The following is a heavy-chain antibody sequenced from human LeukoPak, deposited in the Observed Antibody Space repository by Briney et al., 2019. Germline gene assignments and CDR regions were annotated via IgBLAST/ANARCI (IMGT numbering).Heavy chain of an antibody. CDR2: IYTSGST. CDR3: ARGQAAAPYDY. J-gene: IGHJ4*02. Sequence: PSQTLSLTCTVSGGSISSGSYYWSWIRQPAGKGLEWIGRIYTSGSTNYNSSLKSRVTISVDTSKNQFSLKLSSVTAADTAVYYCARGQAAAPYDYWGQGTLVTVSS. V-gene: IGHV4-61*02. CDR1: GGSISSGSYY. D-gene: IGHD6-13*01.